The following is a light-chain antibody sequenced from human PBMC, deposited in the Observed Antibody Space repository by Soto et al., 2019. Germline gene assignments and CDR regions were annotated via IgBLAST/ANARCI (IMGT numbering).Light chain of an antibody. Sequence: EIVMTQSPAILSVSPGERATLSCRASQSVTSNLAWYQQKPGQAPRLLIYGASSRATGIPDRFSGSGSGTDFTLTISRLEPEDFAVYYCQQYGSSITFGQGTRLEIK. CDR2: GAS. CDR3: QQYGSSIT. CDR1: QSVTSN. V-gene: IGKV3-20*01. J-gene: IGKJ5*01.